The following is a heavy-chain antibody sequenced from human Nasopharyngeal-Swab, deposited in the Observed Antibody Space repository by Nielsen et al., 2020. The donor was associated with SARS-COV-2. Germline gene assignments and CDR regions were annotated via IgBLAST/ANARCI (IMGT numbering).Heavy chain of an antibody. Sequence: WIRQPPGKGLEWVSSISSSSSYIYYADSVKGRFTISRDNAKNSLYLQMNSLRAEDTAVYYCARVGADYGGNSDEPSMDVWGQGTTVTVSS. D-gene: IGHD4-23*01. CDR3: ARVGADYGGNSDEPSMDV. CDR2: ISSSSSYI. V-gene: IGHV3-21*01. J-gene: IGHJ6*02.